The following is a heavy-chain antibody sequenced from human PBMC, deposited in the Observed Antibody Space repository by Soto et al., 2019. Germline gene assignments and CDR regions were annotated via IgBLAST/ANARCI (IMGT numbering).Heavy chain of an antibody. CDR2: ISWDGNIT. Sequence: GGSLRLSCATSGFAFDEYAMHWVRQAPGKGLEWVSVISWDGNITYYEDSVKGRFTISRDNSKDSLYLQMNNLKSEDSGLYYCVKDMEDGYSPDAFDIWGQGTMVTVS. J-gene: IGHJ3*02. V-gene: IGHV3-43D*04. D-gene: IGHD5-18*01. CDR3: VKDMEDGYSPDAFDI. CDR1: GFAFDEYA.